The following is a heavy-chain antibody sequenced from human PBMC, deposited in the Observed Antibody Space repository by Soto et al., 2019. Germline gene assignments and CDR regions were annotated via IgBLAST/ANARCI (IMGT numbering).Heavy chain of an antibody. D-gene: IGHD4-17*01. Sequence: QITLKESGPPLVKPTQTLTLTCTFSGFSLSTSGVGVGWIRQPPGKALEWLALIYWDDDKRYSPSLKSRLTITKDTSKNQVVLTMTNMDPVDTATYYCAHRQATTSGLDYWGQGTLVTVSS. CDR1: GFSLSTSGVG. CDR3: AHRQATTSGLDY. CDR2: IYWDDDK. J-gene: IGHJ4*02. V-gene: IGHV2-5*02.